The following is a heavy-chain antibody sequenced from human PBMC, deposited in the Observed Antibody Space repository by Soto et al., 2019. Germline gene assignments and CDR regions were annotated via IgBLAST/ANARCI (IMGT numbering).Heavy chain of an antibody. V-gene: IGHV3-23*01. CDR2: ISGSGGST. Sequence: LRLSCAASGFTFSSYAMSWVRQAPGKGLEWVSAISGSGGSTYYADSVKGRFTISRDNSKNTLYLQMNSLRAEDTAVYYCAKVQGNYDSSGYYSYWGQGTLVTVSS. CDR3: AKVQGNYDSSGYYSY. J-gene: IGHJ4*02. D-gene: IGHD3-22*01. CDR1: GFTFSSYA.